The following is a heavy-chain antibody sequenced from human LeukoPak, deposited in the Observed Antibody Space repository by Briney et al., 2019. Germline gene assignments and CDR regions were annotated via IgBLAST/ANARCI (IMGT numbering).Heavy chain of an antibody. Sequence: QPGRSLRLSCAASGFTFSSYAMSWVRQAPGKGLEWVSAISGSGGSTYYADSVKGRFTISRDNSKNTLYLQTNSLRAEDTAVYYCAKAGATGTPYYYYGMDVWGKGTTVTVSS. CDR1: GFTFSSYA. CDR3: AKAGATGTPYYYYGMDV. CDR2: ISGSGGST. V-gene: IGHV3-23*01. J-gene: IGHJ6*04. D-gene: IGHD1-1*01.